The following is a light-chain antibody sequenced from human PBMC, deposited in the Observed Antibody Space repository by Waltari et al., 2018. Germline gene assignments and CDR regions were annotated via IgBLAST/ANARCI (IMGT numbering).Light chain of an antibody. J-gene: IGKJ1*01. V-gene: IGKV1-5*03. CDR1: QNINRW. CDR3: QHYNSFSGT. Sequence: DIQMTQSPSTLSVSIGDRVTLTCRASQNINRWLAWYQQKPGKDPNLLIYKASTLQSGVPSRFSGSGSGTEFTLTIRGLQPEDFATYSCQHYNSFSGTFGQGTKVAMK. CDR2: KAS.